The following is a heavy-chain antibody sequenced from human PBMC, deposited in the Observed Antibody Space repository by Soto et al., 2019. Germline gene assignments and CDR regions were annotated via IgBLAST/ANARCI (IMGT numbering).Heavy chain of an antibody. CDR3: AKDHASPYCGGDCYSGVVGGNFDY. Sequence: QVQLVESGGGVVQPGRSLRLSCVVSGFTFSSYGMHWVRQARGKGLEWVAVISYDGSNKYYADSVNGRFTISRDNSKNTLYLKMNSLRAEDTAVYYCAKDHASPYCGGDCYSGVVGGNFDYWGQGTLVTVSS. CDR2: ISYDGSNK. D-gene: IGHD2-21*02. J-gene: IGHJ4*02. CDR1: GFTFSSYG. V-gene: IGHV3-30*18.